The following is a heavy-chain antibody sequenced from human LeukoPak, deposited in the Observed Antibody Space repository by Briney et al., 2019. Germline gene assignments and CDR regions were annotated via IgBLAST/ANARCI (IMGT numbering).Heavy chain of an antibody. Sequence: PSETLSLTCTVSGGSISSYYWSWIRQPAGKGLEWIGRIYTSGSTNYNPSLKSRVTMSVDTSKNQFSLKLSSVTAADTAVYYCARDSPGYDFWSGYYDGSYYFDYWGQGTLVTVSS. D-gene: IGHD3-3*01. CDR1: GGSISSYY. CDR2: IYTSGST. J-gene: IGHJ4*02. V-gene: IGHV4-4*07. CDR3: ARDSPGYDFWSGYYDGSYYFDY.